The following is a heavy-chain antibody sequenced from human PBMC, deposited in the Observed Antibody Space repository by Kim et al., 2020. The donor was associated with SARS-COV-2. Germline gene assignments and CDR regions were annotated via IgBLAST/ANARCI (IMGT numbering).Heavy chain of an antibody. Sequence: MGRFTISRDNSKNTLYLQMNSLRAEDTAVYYCARVHHYDYVWGSRSGPGHWGQGTLVTVSS. J-gene: IGHJ4*02. CDR3: ARVHHYDYVWGSRSGPGH. V-gene: IGHV3-30*01. D-gene: IGHD3-16*01.